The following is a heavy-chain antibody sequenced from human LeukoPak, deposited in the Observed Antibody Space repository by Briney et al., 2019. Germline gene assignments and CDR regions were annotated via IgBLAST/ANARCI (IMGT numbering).Heavy chain of an antibody. CDR3: AKHLVATTPFFDY. J-gene: IGHJ4*02. CDR2: IHYSGST. Sequence: SETLSLTCTVSGDSISRYYWSCIRQPPGKGLEWIAFIHYSGSTNYNPSLKSRVTISIDTSRNQFSLRLSSVTAADTAVYYCAKHLVATTPFFDYWGQGIRVTVSS. V-gene: IGHV4-59*08. CDR1: GDSISRYY. D-gene: IGHD5-12*01.